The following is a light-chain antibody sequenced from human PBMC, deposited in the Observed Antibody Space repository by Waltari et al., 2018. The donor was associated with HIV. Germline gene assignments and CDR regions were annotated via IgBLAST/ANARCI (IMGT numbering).Light chain of an antibody. V-gene: IGLV2-23*02. CDR3: CSYAGSSTLWV. CDR2: EVS. Sequence: QSALTQPASVSGSPGQSITISCTGTSSDVGSYNLVSWYQQHPGKAPKLMIYEVSKRPSWVSTRFSGSKSGNTASLTISGLQAEDEADYYCCSYAGSSTLWVFGGGTKLTVL. CDR1: SSDVGSYNL. J-gene: IGLJ3*02.